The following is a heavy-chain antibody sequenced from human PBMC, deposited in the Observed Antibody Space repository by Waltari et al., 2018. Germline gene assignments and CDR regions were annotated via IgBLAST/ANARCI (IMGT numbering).Heavy chain of an antibody. V-gene: IGHV4-39*01. D-gene: IGHD6-19*01. CDR3: ARHGEWAVADYYFDY. CDR2: ICYSGST. Sequence: QLQLQESGPGLVKPSETLSLTCTVSGGSIRSSSYYWGWIRQPPGKGLEWIGSICYSGSTYYNPSLKSRVTISVDTSKNQFSLKLSSVTAADTAVYYCARHGEWAVADYYFDYWGQGTLVTVSS. CDR1: GGSIRSSSYY. J-gene: IGHJ4*02.